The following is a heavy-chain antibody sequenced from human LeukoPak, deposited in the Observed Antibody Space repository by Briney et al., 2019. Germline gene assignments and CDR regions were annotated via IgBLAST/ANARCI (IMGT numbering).Heavy chain of an antibody. D-gene: IGHD5-12*01. J-gene: IGHJ3*02. CDR2: ISSSSSYI. CDR3: ARDGSGYVLDDAFDI. V-gene: IGHV3-21*01. Sequence: PGGSLRLSCAASGFTFSSYSMNWVRQAPGKGLEWVSSISSSSSYIYYADSVKGRFTISRDNAKNSLYLQMNSLRAEDTAVYYCARDGSGYVLDDAFDIWGQGTMVTVSP. CDR1: GFTFSSYS.